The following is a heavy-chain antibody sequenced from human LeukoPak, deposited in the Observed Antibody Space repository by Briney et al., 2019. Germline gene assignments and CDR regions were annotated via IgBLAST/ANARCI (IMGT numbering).Heavy chain of an antibody. CDR2: IYYSGST. Sequence: TSETLSLTCTVSGGSISSSSYYWGWIRQPPGKGLEWIGSIYYSGSTYYNPSLKSRVTISVDTSKNQFSLKLSSVTAADTAVYYCARQDLKLWFGELSSLGWFGPWGQGTLVTVSS. CDR3: ARQDLKLWFGELSSLGWFGP. J-gene: IGHJ5*02. D-gene: IGHD3-10*01. CDR1: GGSISSSSYY. V-gene: IGHV4-39*01.